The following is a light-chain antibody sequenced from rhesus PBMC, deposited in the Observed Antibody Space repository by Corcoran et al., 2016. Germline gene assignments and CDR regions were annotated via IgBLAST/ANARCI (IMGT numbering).Light chain of an antibody. CDR3: QQYSNWPFT. J-gene: IGKJ3*01. CDR1: QSVSSS. V-gene: IGKV3-42*03. CDR2: GAS. Sequence: EIVMTQSPATLSLSSGERAILSCRASQSVSSSLAWYQQKPGQAPRLLIYGASSRATGIPDRFSGSGSGTEFTLTISSLEPKDFAVYYCQQYSNWPFTFGPGTKLDIK.